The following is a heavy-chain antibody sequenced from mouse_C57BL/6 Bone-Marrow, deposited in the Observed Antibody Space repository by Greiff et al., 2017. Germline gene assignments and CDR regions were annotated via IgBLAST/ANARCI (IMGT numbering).Heavy chain of an antibody. J-gene: IGHJ4*01. Sequence: VQLQQSGAELVRPGASVKLSCTASGFNIKDDYMHWVKQRPEQGLEWIGWIDPENCDTAYTHTFQGKATMTADTSSNTAYLQHSSLPSEDSAVCCRTTYYGSSYWYNYAMDYWGQGTSVTVSS. CDR2: IDPENCDT. D-gene: IGHD1-1*01. CDR1: GFNIKDDY. V-gene: IGHV14-4*01. CDR3: TTYYGSSYWYNYAMDY.